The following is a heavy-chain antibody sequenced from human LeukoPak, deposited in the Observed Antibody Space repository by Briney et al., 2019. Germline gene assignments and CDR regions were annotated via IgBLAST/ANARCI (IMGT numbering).Heavy chain of an antibody. V-gene: IGHV3-23*01. J-gene: IGHJ4*02. CDR3: AKRGVVIRVILVGFHKEAYYFDS. CDR1: GITLSNYV. D-gene: IGHD3-10*01. Sequence: GGSLRLSCAVSGITLSNYVMSWVRQAPGKGLQWVAGISGSGGSTNYADSVKGRFTISRDNPKNTLHLQMNSLRAEDTAVYFCAKRGVVIRVILVGFHKEAYYFDSWGQGALVTVSS. CDR2: ISGSGGST.